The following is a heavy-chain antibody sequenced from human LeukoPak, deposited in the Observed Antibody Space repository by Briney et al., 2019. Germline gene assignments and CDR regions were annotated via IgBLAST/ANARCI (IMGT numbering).Heavy chain of an antibody. CDR2: INHSGST. CDR3: ARRRSYYYDSSGYYSPPGGFDP. D-gene: IGHD3-22*01. CDR1: GGSFSGYY. J-gene: IGHJ5*02. Sequence: SETLSLTCAVYGGSFSGYYWSWIRQPPGKGLEWIGEINHSGSTSYNPSLKSRVTISVDTSKNQFSLKLSSVTAADTAVYYCARRRSYYYDSSGYYSPPGGFDPWGQGTLVTVSS. V-gene: IGHV4-34*01.